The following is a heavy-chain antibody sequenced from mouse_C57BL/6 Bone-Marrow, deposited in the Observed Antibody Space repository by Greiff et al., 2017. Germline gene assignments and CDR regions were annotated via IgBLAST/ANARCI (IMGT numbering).Heavy chain of an antibody. CDR1: GYTFTNYW. D-gene: IGHD1-1*01. Sequence: QVHVKQSGAELVRPGTSVKMSCKASGYTFTNYWIGWAKQRPGHGLEWIGDIYPGGGYTNYNEKFKGKATLTADTSSRTAYMQFSSLTSEDSAIDYCATCSSPAWFAYWGQGTLGTVSA. CDR2: IYPGGGYT. CDR3: ATCSSPAWFAY. V-gene: IGHV1-63*01. J-gene: IGHJ3*01.